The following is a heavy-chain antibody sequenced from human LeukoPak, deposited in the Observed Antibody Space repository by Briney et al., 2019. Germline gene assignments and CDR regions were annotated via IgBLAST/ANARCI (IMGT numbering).Heavy chain of an antibody. CDR3: AAPVGRFGVYYYGMDV. CDR2: IKSKTDGGTT. D-gene: IGHD3-10*01. V-gene: IGHV3-15*01. CDR1: GFTFRNAW. Sequence: SGGSLRLSCAASGFTFRNAWMSWVRQAPGKGLEWVGRIKSKTDGGTTDYDAPVKGRFTISRDDSKNKLYLQMNSLKTADTAVYYCAAPVGRFGVYYYGMDVWGKGTTVTVSS. J-gene: IGHJ6*04.